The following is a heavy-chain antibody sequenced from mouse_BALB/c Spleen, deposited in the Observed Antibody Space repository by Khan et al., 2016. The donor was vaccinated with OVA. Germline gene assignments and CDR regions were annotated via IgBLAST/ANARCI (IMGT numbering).Heavy chain of an antibody. CDR2: INPRSGYS. Sequence: QVRLQQSGAELARPGASVKMSCKASGYTFTSNTMHWVKQRPGQGLEWIGYINPRSGYSNYNQKFKDKATLTADKSSSTAYMQLSSLTSEDSAVYYCARRTTGYAMDYWGQGTSVTVSS. J-gene: IGHJ4*01. D-gene: IGHD2-14*01. CDR1: GYTFTSNT. CDR3: ARRTTGYAMDY. V-gene: IGHV1-4*01.